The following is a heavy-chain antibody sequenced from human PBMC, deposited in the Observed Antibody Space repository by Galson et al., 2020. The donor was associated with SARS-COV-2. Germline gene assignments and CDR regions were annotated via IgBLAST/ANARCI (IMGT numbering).Heavy chain of an antibody. J-gene: IGHJ4*02. V-gene: IGHV4-31*02. CDR3: ARGRFYDSTGYSTSYYFDS. Sequence: TTYYSPSLKSGVTISVDTSPNQFSLRLSSVTAADTAVYYCARGRFYDSTGYSTSYYFDSWGQGTPVTVSS. CDR2: TT. D-gene: IGHD3-22*01.